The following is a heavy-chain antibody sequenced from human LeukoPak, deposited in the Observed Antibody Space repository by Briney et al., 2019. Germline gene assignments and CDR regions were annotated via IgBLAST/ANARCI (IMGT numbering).Heavy chain of an antibody. CDR2: ITPMFGTP. CDR1: GGTFNSYA. D-gene: IGHD4-17*01. Sequence: GSSVKVSCKASGGTFNSYAISWVRQAPGQGLEWLGGITPMFGTPKYAQKFRGRVTITADESTSTAYMELSSLRSEDTAVYYCARATVTTYSWFDPWGQGTLVTVSS. J-gene: IGHJ5*02. V-gene: IGHV1-69*01. CDR3: ARATVTTYSWFDP.